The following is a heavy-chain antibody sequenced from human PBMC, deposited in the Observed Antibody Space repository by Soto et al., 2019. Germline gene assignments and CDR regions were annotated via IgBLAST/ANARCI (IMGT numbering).Heavy chain of an antibody. CDR1: GDSIAGSNDF. D-gene: IGHD2-2*01. CDR2: IYYRDST. V-gene: IGHV4-39*01. J-gene: IGHJ6*02. Sequence: PSETLSLTCTVSGDSIAGSNDFWGWIRQPPGKGLEWIGSIYYRDSTYYNPSLKSRVTMSVDTFRNQFSLKLSSVTAADTAVYYCARLHGYCISTSCYGYYGMDVWGQGTTVTVSS. CDR3: ARLHGYCISTSCYGYYGMDV.